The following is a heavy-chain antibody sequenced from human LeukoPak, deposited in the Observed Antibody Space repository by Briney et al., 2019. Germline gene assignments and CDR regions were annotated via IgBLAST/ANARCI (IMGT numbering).Heavy chain of an antibody. CDR1: GYTFTSYG. J-gene: IGHJ4*02. Sequence: ASVKVSCKASGYTFTSYGISWVRQAPGQGLEWMGWISAYNGNTNYAQKLQGRVTMTTDTSTSTAYMELRSLRSDDTAVHYCARDRARDSSGYFPRFDYWGQGTLVTVSS. CDR3: ARDRARDSSGYFPRFDY. D-gene: IGHD3-22*01. CDR2: ISAYNGNT. V-gene: IGHV1-18*01.